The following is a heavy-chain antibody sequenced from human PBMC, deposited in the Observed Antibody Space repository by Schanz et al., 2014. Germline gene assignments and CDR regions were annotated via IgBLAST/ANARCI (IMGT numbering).Heavy chain of an antibody. J-gene: IGHJ4*02. CDR1: GITFSDYA. V-gene: IGHV3-7*05. CDR2: IKQDGSEK. Sequence: EVQLVESGGGLVQPRGSLRLSCAASGITFSDYAMSWVRQAPGKGLEWVANIKQDGSEKYYVDSVKGRFTISRDNSKNTLDLQMNSVRAEDTAIYYCAKDLAAVGVFDYWGQGSLVTVSP. D-gene: IGHD6-13*01. CDR3: AKDLAAVGVFDY.